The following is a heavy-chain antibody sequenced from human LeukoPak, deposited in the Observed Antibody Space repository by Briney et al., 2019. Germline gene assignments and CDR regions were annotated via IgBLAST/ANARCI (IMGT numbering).Heavy chain of an antibody. D-gene: IGHD6-13*01. Sequence: SETLSLTCTVSGGSISSYYWSWIRQPPGKGLEWIGYIYYSGSTNYNPSLKSRVTISVDTSKNQFSLKLSSVTAADTAVYYCAMGYSSSWAYYFDYWGQGTLVTVSS. CDR1: GGSISSYY. CDR2: IYYSGST. CDR3: AMGYSSSWAYYFDY. V-gene: IGHV4-59*01. J-gene: IGHJ4*02.